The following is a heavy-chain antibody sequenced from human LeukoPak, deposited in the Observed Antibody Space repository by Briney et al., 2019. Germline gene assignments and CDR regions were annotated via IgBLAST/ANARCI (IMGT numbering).Heavy chain of an antibody. V-gene: IGHV3-48*03. CDR2: MSSSGSAK. D-gene: IGHD3-22*01. CDR1: GFTFSRYE. CDR3: ARANYYDISGFDY. J-gene: IGHJ4*02. Sequence: GGSLRLSCAASGFTFSRYEMNWVRQAPGKGLEGGSYMSSSGSAKYYADSVKGRFIISRDNAKNSLYLQMNSLRAEDTAVYYCARANYYDISGFDYWGQGTLVTVSS.